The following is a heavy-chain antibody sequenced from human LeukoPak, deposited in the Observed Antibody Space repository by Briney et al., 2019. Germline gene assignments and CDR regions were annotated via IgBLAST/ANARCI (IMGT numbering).Heavy chain of an antibody. V-gene: IGHV4-59*01. CDR2: IYYSGST. CDR1: GGSISSYY. J-gene: IGHJ5*02. D-gene: IGHD3-10*01. CDR3: ARGGYYGSGNDFRFDP. Sequence: PSETLSLTCTVSGGSISSYYWSWVRQPPGKGLEWIGYIYYSGSTNYNPSLKSRVTISVDTSKNQFSLKLSSVTAADTAVYYCARGGYYGSGNDFRFDPWGQGTLVTVSS.